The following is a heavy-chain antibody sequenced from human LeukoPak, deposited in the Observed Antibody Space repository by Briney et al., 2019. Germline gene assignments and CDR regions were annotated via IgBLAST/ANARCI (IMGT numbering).Heavy chain of an antibody. Sequence: PGRSLRLSCAASGFTFDDYAMHWVRQAPGKGLEWVSGISWNSGSIGYADSVKGRFTISRDNSKNTLYLQMNSLRAEDTAVYYCAKDLPYYYDSSGELDYWGQGTLVTVSS. CDR2: ISWNSGSI. CDR3: AKDLPYYYDSSGELDY. CDR1: GFTFDDYA. V-gene: IGHV3-9*01. D-gene: IGHD3-22*01. J-gene: IGHJ4*02.